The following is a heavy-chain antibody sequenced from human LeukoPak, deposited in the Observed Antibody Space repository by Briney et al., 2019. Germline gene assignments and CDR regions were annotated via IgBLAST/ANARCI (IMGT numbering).Heavy chain of an antibody. J-gene: IGHJ4*02. CDR1: GFTFSSYG. V-gene: IGHV3-30*18. CDR2: ISYDGSNK. CDR3: VKRWTGTTIGQQDY. Sequence: GGSLRLSCAASGFTFSSYGMHWVRQAPGKGLEWVAVISYDGSNKYYADSVKGRFTISRDNSKNALYLQMNSLRGEDMAVYYCVKRWTGTTIGQQDYWGQGTLVTVSS. D-gene: IGHD1-1*01.